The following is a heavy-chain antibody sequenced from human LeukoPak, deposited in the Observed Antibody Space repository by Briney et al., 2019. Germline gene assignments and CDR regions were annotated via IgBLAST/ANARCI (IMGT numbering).Heavy chain of an antibody. J-gene: IGHJ6*02. V-gene: IGHV4-39*02. CDR2: VYYNGNT. CDR1: GGSIRSSNYY. Sequence: PSETLSLTCIVSGGSIRSSNYYWGWIRQPPGKGPEWIGRVYYNGNTYYNESLKSRVIIPIDTSKNQFSLKVTSVTAADTAVYYCARELVAATYFYKYGMDVWGQGTTVTVSS. D-gene: IGHD2-15*01. CDR3: ARELVAATYFYKYGMDV.